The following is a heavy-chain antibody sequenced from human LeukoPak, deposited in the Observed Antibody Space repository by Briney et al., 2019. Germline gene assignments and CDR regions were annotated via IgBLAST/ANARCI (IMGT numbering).Heavy chain of an antibody. V-gene: IGHV4-39*07. CDR3: ARDGSRHRYCSSTSCYLNWFDP. CDR2: IYYSGST. D-gene: IGHD2-2*01. CDR1: GGSISSSSYY. Sequence: PSETLSLTCTVSGGSISSSSYYWGWIRQPPGKGLEWIGSIYYSGSTYYNPSLKSRVTISVDTSKNQLSLKLSSVTAADTAVYYCARDGSRHRYCSSTSCYLNWFDPWGQGTLVTVSS. J-gene: IGHJ5*02.